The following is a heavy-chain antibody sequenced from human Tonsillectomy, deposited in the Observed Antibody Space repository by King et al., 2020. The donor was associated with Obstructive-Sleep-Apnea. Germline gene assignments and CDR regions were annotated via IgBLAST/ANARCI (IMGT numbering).Heavy chain of an antibody. Sequence: QLVQSGAEVKKPGSSVKVSCKASGGTFSSYAISWVRQAPGQGLEWMGGIIPFLGIADYAQTFQGRVTITADKSTSTAFMELSSLRSEDTAVYYWARDRTVVVVVAATRGYYYGMDVWGQGTTVTVSS. CDR1: GGTFSSYA. V-gene: IGHV1-69*10. J-gene: IGHJ6*02. D-gene: IGHD2-15*01. CDR2: IIPFLGIA. CDR3: ARDRTVVVVVAATRGYYYGMDV.